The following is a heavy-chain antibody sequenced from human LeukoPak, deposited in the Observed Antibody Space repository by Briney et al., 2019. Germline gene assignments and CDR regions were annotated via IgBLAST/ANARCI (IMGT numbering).Heavy chain of an antibody. CDR2: INHSGST. J-gene: IGHJ6*03. CDR3: AREGLEWLFKGYYYYYMDV. V-gene: IGHV4-34*01. Sequence: SETLSLTCAVYGGSFSGYYWSWIRQPPGKGLEWIGEINHSGSTNYNPSLKSRVTISVDTSKNQFSLKLSSVTAADTAVYYCAREGLEWLFKGYYYYYMDVWGKGTTVTVSS. D-gene: IGHD3-3*01. CDR1: GGSFSGYY.